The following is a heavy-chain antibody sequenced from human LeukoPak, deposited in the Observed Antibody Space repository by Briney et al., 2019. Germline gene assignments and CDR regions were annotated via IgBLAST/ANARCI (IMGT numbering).Heavy chain of an antibody. D-gene: IGHD2-2*02. CDR3: ASMFYCSSTSCYNFLDY. CDR2: ISSSSSYI. J-gene: IGHJ4*02. CDR1: GFTFSSYS. Sequence: GGSLRLSCAASGFTFSSYSMNWVRQAPGKGLEWVSSISSSSSYIYYADSVKGLFTISRDNAKNSLYLQMNSLRAEDTAVYYCASMFYCSSTSCYNFLDYWGQGTLVTVSS. V-gene: IGHV3-21*01.